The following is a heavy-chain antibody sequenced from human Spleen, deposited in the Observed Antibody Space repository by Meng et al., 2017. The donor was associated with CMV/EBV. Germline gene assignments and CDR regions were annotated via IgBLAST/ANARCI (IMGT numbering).Heavy chain of an antibody. CDR1: GGSISSSSYY. D-gene: IGHD5-18*01. Sequence: SETLSLTCTVSGGSISSSSYYWGWLRQPPGKGLEWIGSIYYSGSTYYNPSLKSRVTISVDTSKNQFSLKQRSVTAADTAVYYCARGGMQLWFPYWGQGTLVTVSS. CDR3: ARGGMQLWFPY. J-gene: IGHJ4*02. CDR2: IYYSGST. V-gene: IGHV4-39*07.